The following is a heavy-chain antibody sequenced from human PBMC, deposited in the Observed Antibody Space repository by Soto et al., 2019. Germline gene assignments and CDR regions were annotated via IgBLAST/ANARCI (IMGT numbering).Heavy chain of an antibody. D-gene: IGHD2-15*01. CDR2: IDPSDSYT. V-gene: IGHV5-10-1*01. J-gene: IGHJ4*02. Sequence: PGESLKISCMGSGYSFSSYWINWLRQMPGKGLEWMGRIDPSDSYTSYRPSFQGHVTISTDKSLSTAYLQWSRLEASDTAMYYCARQSGGSTWPVDYWGQGALVTVSS. CDR1: GYSFSSYW. CDR3: ARQSGGSTWPVDY.